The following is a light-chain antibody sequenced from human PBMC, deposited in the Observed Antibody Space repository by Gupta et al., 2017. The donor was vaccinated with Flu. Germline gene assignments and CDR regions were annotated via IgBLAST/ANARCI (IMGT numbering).Light chain of an antibody. J-gene: IGKJ1*01. CDR1: EPVTSY. V-gene: IGKV1-39*01. Sequence: PSSLSASVGDRVTLTCRTSEPVTSYLSWYQQKPGKAPKLLIYASSTLRSGVPSRFSGRGSGTEVTLTISRLQPEDSATYYCRQSDITPRTFGQGTLVEIK. CDR2: ASS. CDR3: RQSDITPRT.